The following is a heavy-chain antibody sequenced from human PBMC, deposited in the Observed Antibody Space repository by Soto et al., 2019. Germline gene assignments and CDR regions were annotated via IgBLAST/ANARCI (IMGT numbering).Heavy chain of an antibody. CDR1: GFTFSSYA. CDR2: ISTNGGST. V-gene: IGHV3-64*04. CDR3: ARSHYGSDNKAYNWLGP. D-gene: IGHD3-10*01. J-gene: IGHJ5*02. Sequence: PGGSLRLSCAASGFTFSSYAMSWVRQAPGKGLEYVSSISTNGGSTDYADSVKGRFTISRDISKNTLYLQMNNLRAEDTAVYYCARSHYGSDNKAYNWLGPWGQGTLVTVSS.